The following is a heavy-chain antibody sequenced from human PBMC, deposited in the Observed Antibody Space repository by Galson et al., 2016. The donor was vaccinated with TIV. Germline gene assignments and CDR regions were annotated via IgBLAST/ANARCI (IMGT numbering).Heavy chain of an antibody. CDR1: GFLVSNNY. Sequence: SLRLSCAPSGFLVSNNYMTWVRQAPGKGLEWFSIIYNDGATYYADSVRGRFIISRDNSKNTLYLQMNSLRPDDTAVYFCARDRRFCGNNCYLHYYYGMDVWGQGTTVTVS. D-gene: IGHD4-23*01. CDR3: ARDRRFCGNNCYLHYYYGMDV. J-gene: IGHJ6*02. CDR2: IYNDGAT. V-gene: IGHV3-66*02.